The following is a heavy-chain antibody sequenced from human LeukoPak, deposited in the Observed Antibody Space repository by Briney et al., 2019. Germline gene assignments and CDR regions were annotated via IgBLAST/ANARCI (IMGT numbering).Heavy chain of an antibody. V-gene: IGHV3-21*06. CDR2: ISSRSDYI. CDR1: GFTFSTYD. J-gene: IGHJ6*03. Sequence: KPGGSLRLSCAASGFTFSTYDMNWVRQAPGKGLEWLSAISSRSDYIYYADSVKGRFTVSRDNAENSLYLQMNSLRAEDTAVYYCARIYYDSSGDYMDVWGKGTTVTVSS. CDR3: ARIYYDSSGDYMDV. D-gene: IGHD3-22*01.